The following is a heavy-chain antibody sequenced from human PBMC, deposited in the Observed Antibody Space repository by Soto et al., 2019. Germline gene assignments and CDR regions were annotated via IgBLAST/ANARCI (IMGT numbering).Heavy chain of an antibody. Sequence: SETLSLTCTVSGGSISSSSYYWGWIRQPPGKGLEWIGSIYYSGSTYYNPSLKSRVTISVDTSKNQFSLKLSSVTAADTAVYYCARVGRLGELGIFYYYYGMDVWGQGTTVTVSS. CDR1: GGSISSSSYY. D-gene: IGHD3-16*01. CDR3: ARVGRLGELGIFYYYYGMDV. CDR2: IYYSGST. J-gene: IGHJ6*02. V-gene: IGHV4-39*01.